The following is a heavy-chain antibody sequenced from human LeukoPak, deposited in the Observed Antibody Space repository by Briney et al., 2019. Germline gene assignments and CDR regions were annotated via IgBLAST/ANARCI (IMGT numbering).Heavy chain of an antibody. CDR3: AKGPHPRRLHCGGDCFDAFDI. D-gene: IGHD2-21*02. J-gene: IGHJ3*02. Sequence: PGGSLRLSCAASGFTFSSYAMSWVRQAPGKGLEWVSAISGSGGSTYYADSVKGRFTISRDNSKNTLYLQMNSLRAEDTAVYYCAKGPHPRRLHCGGDCFDAFDIWGQGTMVTVSS. V-gene: IGHV3-23*01. CDR2: ISGSGGST. CDR1: GFTFSSYA.